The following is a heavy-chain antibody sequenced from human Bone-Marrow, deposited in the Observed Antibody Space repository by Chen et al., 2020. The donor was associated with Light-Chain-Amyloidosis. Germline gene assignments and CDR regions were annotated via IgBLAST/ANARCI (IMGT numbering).Heavy chain of an antibody. CDR3: ARDRRFGNFDY. V-gene: IGHV4-59*01. D-gene: IGHD3-10*01. Sequence: QVQLQESAPGLVTPSETLSLTCTVSGASISNYYWSWIRQPPGKGLEWIGYVYYSGSTNYNPSLKSRVTISVDTSKNQLSLKLNSVTAADTAVYYCARDRRFGNFDYWGQGTLVTVSS. CDR2: VYYSGST. J-gene: IGHJ4*02. CDR1: GASISNYY.